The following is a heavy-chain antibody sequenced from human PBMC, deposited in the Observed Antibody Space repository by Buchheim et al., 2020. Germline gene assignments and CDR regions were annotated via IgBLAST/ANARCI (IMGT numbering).Heavy chain of an antibody. V-gene: IGHV4-59*01. Sequence: QVQLQESGPGLVKPSETLSLTCTVSGGSISSYHWSWIRQPPGKGLEWIGYIYYSGSTHYNPSLKSRVTISVDTSKNQFSLKLSSVTAADTAVYYCARGSYDYVWGSYRSPNYYYYGMDVWGQGTT. J-gene: IGHJ6*02. D-gene: IGHD3-16*02. CDR3: ARGSYDYVWGSYRSPNYYYYGMDV. CDR1: GGSISSYH. CDR2: IYYSGST.